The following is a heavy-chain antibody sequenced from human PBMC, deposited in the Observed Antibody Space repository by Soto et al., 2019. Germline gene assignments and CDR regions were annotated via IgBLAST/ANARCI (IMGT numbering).Heavy chain of an antibody. Sequence: EVQLVQSGAEVKKPGESLRISCKGSGYSFTSYWISWVRQMPGKGLEWMGRIDPTDSYTNYSPSFQGHVTISADKSSXXAXLXXSSLKASDTAMYYCARQRHCSGGSCYSGYYYGMDVWGQGTTVTVSS. J-gene: IGHJ6*02. CDR3: ARQRHCSGGSCYSGYYYGMDV. D-gene: IGHD2-15*01. CDR2: IDPTDSYT. V-gene: IGHV5-10-1*01. CDR1: GYSFTSYW.